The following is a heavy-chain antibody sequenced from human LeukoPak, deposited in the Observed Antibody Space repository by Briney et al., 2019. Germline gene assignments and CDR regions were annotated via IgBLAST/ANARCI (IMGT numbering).Heavy chain of an antibody. CDR3: ARDQRTIKEMATITRHIPHRPPLGY. J-gene: IGHJ4*02. V-gene: IGHV4-39*07. Sequence: PSETLSLTCTVSGGSISSSSYYWGWIRQPPGKGLEWIGEINHSGSTNYNPSLKSRVTISVDTSKNQFSLKLSSVTAADTAVYYCARDQRTIKEMATITRHIPHRPPLGYWGQGTLVTVSS. CDR2: INHSGST. CDR1: GGSISSSSYY. D-gene: IGHD5-24*01.